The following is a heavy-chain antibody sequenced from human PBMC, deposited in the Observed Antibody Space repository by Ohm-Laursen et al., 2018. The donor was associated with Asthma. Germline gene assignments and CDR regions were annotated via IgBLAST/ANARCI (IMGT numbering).Heavy chain of an antibody. CDR3: ARDSGWNALDH. J-gene: IGHJ4*02. V-gene: IGHV3-7*05. D-gene: IGHD1-1*01. Sequence: GSLRLSCAASGFPFNTSWMTWVRQAPGKGLEWVANIKPDGTENAYLDSVRGRFTISKDNAKNSLFLQMNSLRGEDTALYYCARDSGWNALDHWGQGTLVSVSS. CDR2: IKPDGTEN. CDR1: GFPFNTSW.